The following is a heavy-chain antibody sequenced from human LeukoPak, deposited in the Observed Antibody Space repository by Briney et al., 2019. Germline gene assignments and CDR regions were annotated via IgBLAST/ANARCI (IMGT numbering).Heavy chain of an antibody. CDR1: GYTFTGYY. D-gene: IGHD6-6*01. Sequence: ASVKVSCKASGYTFTGYYMHWVRQAPGQRLEWMVWITPNSGGTSYAQKFQGRVTMTRDTSISTAYMELSRLRSDDTAVYYCARVTYRSSVMGDDYWGQGTLVTVSS. CDR2: ITPNSGGT. V-gene: IGHV1-2*02. J-gene: IGHJ4*02. CDR3: ARVTYRSSVMGDDY.